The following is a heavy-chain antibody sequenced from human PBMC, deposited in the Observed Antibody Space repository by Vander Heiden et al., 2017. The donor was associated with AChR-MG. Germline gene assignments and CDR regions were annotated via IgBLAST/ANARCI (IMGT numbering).Heavy chain of an antibody. CDR2: ISYDGSNK. D-gene: IGHD2-2*01. J-gene: IGHJ6*02. Sequence: QVQLVESGGGVVQPGRSLRLACAASGFTFRSHGMHWVRQAPGKGLEWVAVISYDGSNKYYADSVKGRFTISRDNSKNTLYLQMNSLRAEDTAVYYCAKDPRRYCSSTSCSGGMDVWGQGTTVTVSS. V-gene: IGHV3-30*18. CDR3: AKDPRRYCSSTSCSGGMDV. CDR1: GFTFRSHG.